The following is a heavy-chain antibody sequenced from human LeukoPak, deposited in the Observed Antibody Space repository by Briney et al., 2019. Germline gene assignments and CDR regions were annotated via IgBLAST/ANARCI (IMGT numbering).Heavy chain of an antibody. Sequence: GSLSLSCAASGFTFSSYEMNWVRQAPGKGLEWVSKISSSGSAIYYADSVKGRFTISRDNAKSTLYLQMNSLRAEDTAVYYCARDRYYDTPGYFDYWGQGTLVTVSS. CDR3: ARDRYYDTPGYFDY. J-gene: IGHJ4*02. CDR2: ISSSGSAI. V-gene: IGHV3-48*03. D-gene: IGHD3-22*01. CDR1: GFTFSSYE.